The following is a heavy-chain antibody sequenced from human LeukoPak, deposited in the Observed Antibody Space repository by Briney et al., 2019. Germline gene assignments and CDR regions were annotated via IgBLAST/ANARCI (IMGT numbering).Heavy chain of an antibody. V-gene: IGHV3-74*01. D-gene: IGHD1-1*01. J-gene: IGHJ4*02. Sequence: GGSLRLXCAASGFNFRNYWMHWVRQAPGKGLVSVSRINSDGRSTSYADSVKGRFTISRDNAENTLYLQINSLRAEDTAVYYCATDEAATGRLDYWGQGTLVTDSS. CDR1: GFNFRNYW. CDR3: ATDEAATGRLDY. CDR2: INSDGRST.